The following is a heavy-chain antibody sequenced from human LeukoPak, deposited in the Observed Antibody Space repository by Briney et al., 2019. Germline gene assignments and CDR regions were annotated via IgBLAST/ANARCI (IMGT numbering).Heavy chain of an antibody. CDR1: GYTFTGYY. D-gene: IGHD3-16*01. CDR3: ARDLNGAYD. Sequence: ASVKVSCKASGYTFTGYYMHWVRQAPGQGLEWMGWIGPYNDDTYYAHKFQGRVTVTADTATTTAYLELRSLRSDDTAVYYCARDLNGAYDWGQGTLVTVSS. V-gene: IGHV1-18*04. J-gene: IGHJ4*02. CDR2: IGPYNDDT.